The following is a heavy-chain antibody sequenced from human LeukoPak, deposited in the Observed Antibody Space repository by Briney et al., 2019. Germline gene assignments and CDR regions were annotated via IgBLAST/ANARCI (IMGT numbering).Heavy chain of an antibody. CDR2: IYYSGST. V-gene: IGHV4-39*07. CDR3: ARDPSLELERLNWYFDL. CDR1: GGSISSSSYY. Sequence: SETLSLTCTVSGGSISSSSYYWGWIRQPPGKGLEWIGSIYYSGSTYYNPSLKSRVTISVDTSKNQFSLKLSSVTAADTAVYYCARDPSLELERLNWYFDLWGRGTLVTVSS. J-gene: IGHJ2*01. D-gene: IGHD1-1*01.